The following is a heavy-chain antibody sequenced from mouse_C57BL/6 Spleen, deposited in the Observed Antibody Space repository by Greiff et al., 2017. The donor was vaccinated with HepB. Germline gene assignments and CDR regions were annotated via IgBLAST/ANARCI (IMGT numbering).Heavy chain of an antibody. J-gene: IGHJ4*01. CDR3: ARRRDGSRYYAMDY. D-gene: IGHD1-1*01. Sequence: EVMLVESGGGLVKPGGSLKLSCAASGFTFSDYGMHWVRQAPEKGLEWVAYISSGSSTIYYADTVKGRFTISRDNAKNTLFPQMTSLRSEDTAMYYCARRRDGSRYYAMDYWGQGTSVTVSS. CDR1: GFTFSDYG. V-gene: IGHV5-17*01. CDR2: ISSGSSTI.